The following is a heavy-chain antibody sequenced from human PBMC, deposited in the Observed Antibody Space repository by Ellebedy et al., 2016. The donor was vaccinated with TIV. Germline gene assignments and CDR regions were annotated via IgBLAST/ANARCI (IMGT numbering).Heavy chain of an antibody. CDR2: INPDSGVT. CDR3: ARVRRGSSGMDV. Sequence: ASVKVSCKASGYNFTANYVHWVRQAPGQGPEWMGWINPDSGVTNFAQKFQGRVTMTRDTSVNTAYMELSRLESDDTAVYYCARVRRGSSGMDVWGQGTTVTVS. J-gene: IGHJ6*02. CDR1: GYNFTANY. D-gene: IGHD6-13*01. V-gene: IGHV1-2*02.